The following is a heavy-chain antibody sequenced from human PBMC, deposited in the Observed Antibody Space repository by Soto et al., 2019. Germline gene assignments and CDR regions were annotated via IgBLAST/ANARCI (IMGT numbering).Heavy chain of an antibody. CDR1: GFTFSSYS. CDR2: ISSSSSTI. CDR3: ARVALVATTDAFDI. V-gene: IGHV3-48*01. J-gene: IGHJ3*02. D-gene: IGHD5-12*01. Sequence: GGSLRLSCAASGFTFSSYSMNWVRQAPGKGLEWVSYISSSSSTIYYADSVKGRFTISRDNAKNSLYLQMNSLRAEDTAVYYCARVALVATTDAFDIWGQGTMVTVSS.